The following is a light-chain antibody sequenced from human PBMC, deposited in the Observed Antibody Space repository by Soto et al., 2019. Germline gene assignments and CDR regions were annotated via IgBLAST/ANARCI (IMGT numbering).Light chain of an antibody. V-gene: IGKV3-20*01. Sequence: IVLTQSAATLSVSAGERATLSWRASQSVSSNLAWYQQKPGQAPRLLMYGASSRATGIPDRFSGSWYGTDFSLTISRLETEDFAVYFCQQYGSSPQTFGQGTRLEIK. CDR2: GAS. CDR1: QSVSSN. J-gene: IGKJ5*01. CDR3: QQYGSSPQT.